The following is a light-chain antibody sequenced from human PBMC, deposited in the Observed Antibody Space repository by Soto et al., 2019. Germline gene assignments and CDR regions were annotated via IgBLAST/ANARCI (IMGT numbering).Light chain of an antibody. CDR2: EVS. CDR3: SSYTSDWGV. Sequence: QSVLTQPASVSGSPGQSITISCTGTSIDVGGYDFVSWYQHHPGKAPKLMIYEVSTRPSGVSDRFSGSKSGNTASLTISGLQAEDEADYYCSSYTSDWGVFGTGTKVTVL. CDR1: SIDVGGYDF. J-gene: IGLJ1*01. V-gene: IGLV2-14*01.